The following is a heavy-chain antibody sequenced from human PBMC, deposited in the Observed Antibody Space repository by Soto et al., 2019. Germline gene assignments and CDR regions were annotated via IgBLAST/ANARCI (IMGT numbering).Heavy chain of an antibody. CDR3: GRLYGGGGRCYGPLYSFCGLDV. V-gene: IGHV1-69*06. D-gene: IGHD2-15*01. CDR1: GDTFSSYG. CDR2: IIPFFGTT. Sequence: QAQLVQSGAEVKKPGSSVKVSCKASGDTFSSYGISWVRQAPGQGLEWMGGIIPFFGTTNYAQKFQGRVTITSERSSDAAYMEVSGLSSEDTAVYFCGRLYGGGGRCYGPLYSFCGLDVWGQGTTVTVSS. J-gene: IGHJ6*02.